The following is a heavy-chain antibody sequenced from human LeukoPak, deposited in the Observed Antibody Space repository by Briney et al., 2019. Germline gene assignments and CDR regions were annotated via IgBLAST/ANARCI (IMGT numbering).Heavy chain of an antibody. CDR3: ARLGESVYYYDSSGYYFYRYFQH. V-gene: IGHV4-59*01. J-gene: IGHJ1*01. D-gene: IGHD3-22*01. CDR1: GGSISSYY. Sequence: SETLSLTCTVSGGSISSYYWSWLRQPPGKGLEWIGLIYYSGSTSYNPSLTSRVTISVDTSKNQFSLKLSSVTAADTAVYYCARLGESVYYYDSSGYYFYRYFQHWGQGTLVTVSS. CDR2: IYYSGST.